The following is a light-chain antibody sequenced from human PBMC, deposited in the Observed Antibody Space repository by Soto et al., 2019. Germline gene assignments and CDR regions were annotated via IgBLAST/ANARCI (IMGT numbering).Light chain of an antibody. Sequence: DIQMTQSPSSLSASVGDRVTITCRASQGISDYLAWYQQKPGKVPKLLIYEASTLQSGVPSRFSDSGSGTDFTLTISSLQPEDVATYYCQKYNRTPRTFGQGTKVEIK. CDR3: QKYNRTPRT. CDR2: EAS. V-gene: IGKV1-27*01. J-gene: IGKJ1*01. CDR1: QGISDY.